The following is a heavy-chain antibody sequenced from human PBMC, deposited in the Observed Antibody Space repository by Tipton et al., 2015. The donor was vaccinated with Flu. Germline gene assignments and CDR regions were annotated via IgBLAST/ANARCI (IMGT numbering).Heavy chain of an antibody. J-gene: IGHJ6*04. CDR2: ISSSSSTI. CDR1: GFTFSSYS. Sequence: SLRLSCAASGFTFSSYSMNWVRQAPGKGLEWVSYISSSSSTIYYADSVKGRFTISRDNAKNSLYLQMNSLRAEDTAVYYCARDRGGYDLPDVWGKGTTVTVSS. V-gene: IGHV3-48*04. CDR3: ARDRGGYDLPDV. D-gene: IGHD3-3*01.